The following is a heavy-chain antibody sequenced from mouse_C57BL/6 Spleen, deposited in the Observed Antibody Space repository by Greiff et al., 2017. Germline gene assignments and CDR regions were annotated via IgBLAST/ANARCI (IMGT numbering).Heavy chain of an antibody. V-gene: IGHV3-6*01. CDR2: ISYDGSN. CDR1: GYSITSGYY. Sequence: EVKLMESGPGLVKPSQSLSLTCSVTGYSITSGYYWNWIRQFPGNKLEWMGYISYDGSNNYNPSLKNRISITRDTSKNQFFLKLNSVTTEDTATYYCASYDGYYYYAMDYWGQGTSVTVSS. J-gene: IGHJ4*01. CDR3: ASYDGYYYYAMDY. D-gene: IGHD2-3*01.